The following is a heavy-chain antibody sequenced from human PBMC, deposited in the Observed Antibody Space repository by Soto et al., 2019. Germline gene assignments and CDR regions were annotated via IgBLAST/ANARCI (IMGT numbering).Heavy chain of an antibody. J-gene: IGHJ4*02. CDR1: GFTFSSYW. Sequence: GSLRLSCAASGFTFSSYWMNWVRQAPGKGLVWVSRISSDGSNTYYADSVKGRFTISRDNSKNTLYLQMNSLRAEDTAVYYCARDLVPYSYDSIGLIDYWGQGTLVTVSS. V-gene: IGHV3-74*01. D-gene: IGHD3-22*01. CDR3: ARDLVPYSYDSIGLIDY. CDR2: ISSDGSNT.